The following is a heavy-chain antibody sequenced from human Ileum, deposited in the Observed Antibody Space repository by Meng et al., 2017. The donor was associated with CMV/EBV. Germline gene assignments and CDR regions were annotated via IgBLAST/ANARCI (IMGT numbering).Heavy chain of an antibody. V-gene: IGHV1-18*01. J-gene: IGHJ6*02. Sequence: ASVKVSCKASGYTFTSYGISWVRQAPGQGLEWMGWISAYNGNTNYAQKLQGRVTMTTDKSTSTAYMELRSLRSDDTAVYYCARGYDFWSGYYTPRTYYYYGMDVWGQGTTVTVSS. D-gene: IGHD3-3*01. CDR3: ARGYDFWSGYYTPRTYYYYGMDV. CDR1: GYTFTSYG. CDR2: ISAYNGNT.